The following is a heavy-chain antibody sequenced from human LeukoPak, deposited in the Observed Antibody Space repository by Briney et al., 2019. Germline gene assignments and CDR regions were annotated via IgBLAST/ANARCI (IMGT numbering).Heavy chain of an antibody. Sequence: PSETLSLTCTVSGYSISSGYYWGWIRQPPGKGLEWIGSIYHSGSTYYNPSLKSRVTISVDTSKNQFSLKLSSVTAADTAVYYCARQMRRYYGSGSKSYYYYMDVWGKGTTVTISS. V-gene: IGHV4-38-2*02. CDR1: GYSISSGYY. J-gene: IGHJ6*03. CDR3: ARQMRRYYGSGSKSYYYYMDV. CDR2: IYHSGST. D-gene: IGHD3-10*01.